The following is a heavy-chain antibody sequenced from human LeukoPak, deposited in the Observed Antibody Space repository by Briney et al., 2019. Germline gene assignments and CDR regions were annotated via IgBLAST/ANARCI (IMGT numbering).Heavy chain of an antibody. J-gene: IGHJ4*02. V-gene: IGHV3-23*01. CDR2: ISGSGGST. CDR1: GFTFSSYA. CDR3: AKEGRYCYDSSGYDNFDY. D-gene: IGHD3-22*01. Sequence: GGSLRLSCAASGFTFSSYAMSWVRQAPGKGLEWVSGISGSGGSTYYADSVKGRFTISRDNSKNTLYLQMNSLRAEDTAVYYCAKEGRYCYDSSGYDNFDYWGQGTLVTVSS.